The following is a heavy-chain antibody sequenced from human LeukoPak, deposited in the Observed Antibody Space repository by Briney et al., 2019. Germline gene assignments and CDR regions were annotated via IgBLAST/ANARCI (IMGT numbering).Heavy chain of an antibody. J-gene: IGHJ4*02. CDR2: IIPIFGTA. CDR3: ARGPGITMVRGVPYCFDY. CDR1: GGTFSSDA. D-gene: IGHD3-10*01. V-gene: IGHV1-69*05. Sequence: ASVKVSCKASGGTFSSDAISWVRQAPGQGLEWMGGIIPIFGTANYAQKFQGRVTITTDESTSTAYMELSSLRSEGTAVYYCARGPGITMVRGVPYCFDYWGQGTLVTVSS.